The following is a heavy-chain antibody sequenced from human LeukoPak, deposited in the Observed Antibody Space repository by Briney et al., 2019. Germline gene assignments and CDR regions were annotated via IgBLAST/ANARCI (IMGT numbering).Heavy chain of an antibody. D-gene: IGHD4-23*01. CDR1: GGSISSSSYY. V-gene: IGHV4-39*07. Sequence: KTSETLSLTCTVSGGSISSSSYYWGWIRQPPGKGLEWIGSIYYSGSTYYNPSLKSRVTISVGTSKNQFSLKLSSVTAADTAVYYCARGGGTVGAFDIWGQGTMVTVSS. CDR3: ARGGGTVGAFDI. J-gene: IGHJ3*02. CDR2: IYYSGST.